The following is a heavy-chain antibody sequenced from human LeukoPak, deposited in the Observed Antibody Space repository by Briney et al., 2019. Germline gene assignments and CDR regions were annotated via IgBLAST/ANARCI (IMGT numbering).Heavy chain of an antibody. J-gene: IGHJ4*02. CDR3: ARRRNCGGDCYYLDY. CDR2: IYPGDSDT. V-gene: IGHV5-51*01. D-gene: IGHD2-21*01. Sequence: GESLQISCKGSGYSFTSYWIGWVRQMPGKGLEWMGIIYPGDSDTRYSPSFQGQVTISADKSISTAYLQWSSLKASDTAMYYCARRRNCGGDCYYLDYWGQGTLVTVSS. CDR1: GYSFTSYW.